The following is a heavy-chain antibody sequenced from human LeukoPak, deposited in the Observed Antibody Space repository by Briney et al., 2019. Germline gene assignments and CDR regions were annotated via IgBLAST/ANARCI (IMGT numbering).Heavy chain of an antibody. J-gene: IGHJ4*01. V-gene: IGHV4-39*07. CDR2: MSYSGHT. CDR3: ARDRDVDDFDS. CDR1: GDSIGRINYF. D-gene: IGHD2-15*01. Sequence: SETLSLTCTISGDSIGRINYFWGWPRQAPGRGLEGLVSMSYSGHTYYNPSLKSRVTTSIDQSKNQLSLTLKSVTAADTAVYYCARDRDVDDFDSWGHGTLVTVSS.